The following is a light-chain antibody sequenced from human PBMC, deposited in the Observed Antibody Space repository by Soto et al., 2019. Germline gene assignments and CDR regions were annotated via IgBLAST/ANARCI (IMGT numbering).Light chain of an antibody. CDR2: DAS. CDR1: QSISSW. Sequence: DIQMTQSPSTLSASVGDRVTITCRASQSISSWLAWYQQKPGKAPKLLIYDASSLESGVPSRFSGSGSQKEFTLYISSMQPDDFATYYCQQYNSYPFTFGPGTKVDIK. J-gene: IGKJ3*01. CDR3: QQYNSYPFT. V-gene: IGKV1-5*01.